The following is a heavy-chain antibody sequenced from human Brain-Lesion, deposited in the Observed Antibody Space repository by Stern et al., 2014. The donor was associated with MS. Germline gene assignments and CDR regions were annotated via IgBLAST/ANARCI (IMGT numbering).Heavy chain of an antibody. CDR1: GGSISSSNW. Sequence: VQLVESGPGLVKPSGTLSLTCAVSGGSISSSNWWSWVRQSPGKGLEWIGESDHSGSTIYNPSLKSRVTVPVDKSNNRFSLNLRSVTAADTAVYFCARFPASRPHVFDSWGQGTLVTVSS. CDR2: SDHSGST. V-gene: IGHV4-4*02. D-gene: IGHD6-13*01. CDR3: ARFPASRPHVFDS. J-gene: IGHJ4*02.